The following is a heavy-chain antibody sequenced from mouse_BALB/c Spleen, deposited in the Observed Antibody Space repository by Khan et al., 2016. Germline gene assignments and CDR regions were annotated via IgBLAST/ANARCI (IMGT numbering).Heavy chain of an antibody. J-gene: IGHJ2*01. D-gene: IGHD2-3*01. CDR2: IRNKANGYTT. Sequence: EVELVESGGGLVQPGGSLRLSCATSGFTFTDYYMSWVRQPPGKALEWLAFIRNKANGYTTEYSASVKGRFTISRDNSQSILYLQMNTLRAEDSATYYCARDWLLDYWRQGTTLAVSS. CDR3: ARDWLLDY. CDR1: GFTFTDYY. V-gene: IGHV7-3*02.